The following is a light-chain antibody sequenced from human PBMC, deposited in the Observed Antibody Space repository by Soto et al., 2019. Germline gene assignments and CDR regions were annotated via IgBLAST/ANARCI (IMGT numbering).Light chain of an antibody. V-gene: IGLV2-11*01. CDR1: SSDVGSSNY. CDR2: DVS. CDR3: CSHAGSYVV. Sequence: QSALTQPRSVSGSPGQSVTISCTGTSSDVGSSNYVSWYQQHPGKAPKLIISDVSKRPSGVPDRFSGSKSDNTASLSISGLQDEDEPDYFCCSHAGSYVVFGGGTKLTVL. J-gene: IGLJ2*01.